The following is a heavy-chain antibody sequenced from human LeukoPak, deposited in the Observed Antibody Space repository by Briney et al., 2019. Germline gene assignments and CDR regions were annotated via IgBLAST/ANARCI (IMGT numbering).Heavy chain of an antibody. CDR2: ISGRGANT. CDR1: GFTFSSYA. Sequence: GGSLRLSCVASGFTFSSYAMSWVRQAPGKGLEWVSGISGRGANTYHADSVKGRFTISRDNSKNTLYLQVNSLRAEDTAMYYCARNILFAFDIWGQGTMVTVSS. J-gene: IGHJ3*02. V-gene: IGHV3-23*01. CDR3: ARNILFAFDI.